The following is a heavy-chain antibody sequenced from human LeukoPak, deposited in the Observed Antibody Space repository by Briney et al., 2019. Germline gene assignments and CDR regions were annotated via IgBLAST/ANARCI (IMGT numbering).Heavy chain of an antibody. J-gene: IGHJ4*02. CDR1: GFTFSSYS. CDR3: ARVVGSTSPMDY. V-gene: IGHV3-21*01. D-gene: IGHD2-2*01. CDR2: ISSSSSYI. Sequence: GGSLRLSCAASGFTFSSYSVNWVRQAPGKGLEWVSSISSSSSYIYYADSVKGRFTISRDNAKNSLYLQMNSLRAEDTAVYYCARVVGSTSPMDYWGQGTLVTVSS.